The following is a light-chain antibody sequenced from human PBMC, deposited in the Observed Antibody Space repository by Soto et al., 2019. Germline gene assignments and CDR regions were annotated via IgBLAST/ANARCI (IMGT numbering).Light chain of an antibody. CDR2: HAA. Sequence: EIVMTHSPATLAVSPCEGATLSSSASQSVSSSLARYQQKPGQAPRLLIYHAATRATGIPARFTGSGSGTEFTLTISSLQSEDFAVYYCQQYDNWPPITFGQGTRLEIK. J-gene: IGKJ5*01. CDR3: QQYDNWPPIT. CDR1: QSVSSS. V-gene: IGKV3-15*01.